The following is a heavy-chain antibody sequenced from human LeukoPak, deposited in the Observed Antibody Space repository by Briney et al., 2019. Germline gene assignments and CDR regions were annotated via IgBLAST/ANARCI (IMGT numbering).Heavy chain of an antibody. D-gene: IGHD1-1*01. Sequence: PGGSLRLSCAASGFTFRSYAMGWVRQAPGKGLEWVSSISGSGDTTDYADSVKGQFTISRDNSKSTLYLQMNSLTAEDTAVYYCAKDVEGYITVFDYWGQGTLVTVSS. CDR1: GFTFRSYA. V-gene: IGHV3-23*01. J-gene: IGHJ4*02. CDR3: AKDVEGYITVFDY. CDR2: ISGSGDTT.